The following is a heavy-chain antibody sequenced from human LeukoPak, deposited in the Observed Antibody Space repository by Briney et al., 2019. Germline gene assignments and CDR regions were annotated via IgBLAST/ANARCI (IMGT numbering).Heavy chain of an antibody. Sequence: SETLSLTCTVSGGSISSYYWSWIRQPPGKGLEWIGYIYYSGSTNYSPSLKSRVTISVDTSKNQFSLKVSSVTAADTAVYYCARHLGSTMITFGGVIGTPWFDPWGQGTLVTVSS. CDR2: IYYSGST. J-gene: IGHJ5*02. V-gene: IGHV4-59*08. D-gene: IGHD3-16*02. CDR1: GGSISSYY. CDR3: ARHLGSTMITFGGVIGTPWFDP.